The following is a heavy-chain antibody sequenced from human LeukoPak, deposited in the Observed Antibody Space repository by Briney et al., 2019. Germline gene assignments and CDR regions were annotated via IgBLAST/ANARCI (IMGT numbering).Heavy chain of an antibody. J-gene: IGHJ6*02. CDR1: GFTFSSYG. CDR2: ISYDGSNK. V-gene: IGHV3-30*18. CDR3: AKDRSDYYYYGMDV. Sequence: GGSLRLSCAASGFTFSSYGMQWVRQAPGKGLEWVAVISYDGSNKYYADSVKGRFTISRDNSKNTLYLQMNSLRAEDTAVYYCAKDRSDYYYYGMDVWGQGTTVTVSS.